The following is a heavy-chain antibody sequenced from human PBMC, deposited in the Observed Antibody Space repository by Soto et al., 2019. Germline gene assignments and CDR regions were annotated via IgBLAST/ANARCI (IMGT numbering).Heavy chain of an antibody. CDR1: GLNFDDYG. V-gene: IGHV3-9*01. Sequence: PGGSLRLSCAASGLNFDDYGMHWVRQAPGKGLEWVSGISYYSGSIGYADSVKGRFTISRDNAKNSLYLQMNSLRAEDTALYYCAKSMGGTANGMDVWGQGTTVTVSS. D-gene: IGHD2-15*01. J-gene: IGHJ6*02. CDR2: ISYYSGSI. CDR3: AKSMGGTANGMDV.